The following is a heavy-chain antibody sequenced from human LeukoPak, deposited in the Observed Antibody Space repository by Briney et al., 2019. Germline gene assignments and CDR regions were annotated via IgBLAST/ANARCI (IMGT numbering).Heavy chain of an antibody. Sequence: GGSLRLSCAASGFTFSSYSMNWVRQAPGKGLEWVSYISSSSYTNYADSVKGRFTISRDNAKNSLYLQMNSLRAEDTAVYYCARDPPYSDWGQGTLVTVSS. J-gene: IGHJ4*02. CDR1: GFTFSSYS. V-gene: IGHV3-21*05. D-gene: IGHD2-21*01. CDR2: ISSSSYT. CDR3: ARDPPYSD.